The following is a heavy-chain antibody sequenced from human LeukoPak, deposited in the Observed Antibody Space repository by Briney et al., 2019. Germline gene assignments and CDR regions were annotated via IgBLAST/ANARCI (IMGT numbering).Heavy chain of an antibody. Sequence: PSETLSLTCTVSGGSISSSSYYWGWIRRPPGKGLEWIGSIYYSGSTYYNPSLKSRVTISVDTSKNQFSLKLSSVTAADTAVYYCARLGSGSYCDYWGQGTLVTVSS. CDR3: ARLGSGSYCDY. D-gene: IGHD1-26*01. V-gene: IGHV4-39*01. J-gene: IGHJ4*02. CDR1: GGSISSSSYY. CDR2: IYYSGST.